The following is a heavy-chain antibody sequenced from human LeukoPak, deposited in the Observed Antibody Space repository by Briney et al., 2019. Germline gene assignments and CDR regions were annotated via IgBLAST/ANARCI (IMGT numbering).Heavy chain of an antibody. CDR2: IKQDGSDK. V-gene: IGHV3-7*01. CDR3: ARSRCGGECYATGL. D-gene: IGHD2-21*01. CDR1: GFTLSNFW. Sequence: GGSLRLSCAASGFTLSNFWMSWVRQAPRKGLEWVANIKQDGSDKNYMDSVKGQFTISRDNAKNSLYLQMNGLRAEDTAVYYCARSRCGGECYATGLWGQGTLVTVSS. J-gene: IGHJ4*02.